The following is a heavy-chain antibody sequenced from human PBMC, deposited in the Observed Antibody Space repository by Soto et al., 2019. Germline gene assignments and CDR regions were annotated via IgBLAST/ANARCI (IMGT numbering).Heavy chain of an antibody. CDR1: GFTFSSYS. Sequence: GGSLRLSCAASGFTFSSYSMNWVRQAPGKGLEWVSYISSSSSTIYYADSVKGRFTISRDNAKNSLYLQMNSLRDEDTAVYYCARDQTPLPAFGETNADYWGQGTLVTVSS. V-gene: IGHV3-48*02. D-gene: IGHD3-10*01. CDR3: ARDQTPLPAFGETNADY. J-gene: IGHJ4*02. CDR2: ISSSSSTI.